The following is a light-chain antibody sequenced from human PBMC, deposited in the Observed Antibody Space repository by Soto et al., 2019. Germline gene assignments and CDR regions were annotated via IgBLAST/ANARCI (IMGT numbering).Light chain of an antibody. CDR2: EVS. CDR1: SSDVGNNNY. V-gene: IGLV2-14*01. Sequence: QSALTQPASVSGSPGQSITISCTGTSSDVGNNNYVSWYQQHPGKAPKFMIYEVSNRPSGVSNRFSGSKSGNTASLTISGLQAEDEADYYCCSYTRSSTLVFGGGTKLTVL. J-gene: IGLJ2*01. CDR3: CSYTRSSTLV.